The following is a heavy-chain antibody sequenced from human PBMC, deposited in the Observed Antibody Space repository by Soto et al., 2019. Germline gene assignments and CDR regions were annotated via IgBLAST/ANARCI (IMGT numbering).Heavy chain of an antibody. J-gene: IGHJ5*02. D-gene: IGHD1-26*01. Sequence: SENLSLTCTISGASVSVYYWSSIRQSTGQGLEWIGYIYASGGPNYNPSPKSRVTISLDTSKNQFSLKLTSATAADTAVYYCARDPSGHPPLYRFDPWGQGTLVTVSS. CDR1: GASVSVYY. CDR2: IYASGGP. CDR3: ARDPSGHPPLYRFDP. V-gene: IGHV4-59*02.